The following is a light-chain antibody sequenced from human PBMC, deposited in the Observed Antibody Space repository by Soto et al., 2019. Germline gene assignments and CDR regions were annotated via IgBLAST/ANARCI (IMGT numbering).Light chain of an antibody. J-gene: IGKJ1*01. CDR2: DAS. V-gene: IGKV3-20*01. Sequence: EIVLTQSPGTLSLSPGERATLSCRASQSVSSSYLAWYQQKPGQAPRLLIYDASSRATGIPDRFCGSGSGTDFTLTISRLEPEDFAVYYCQQYGSSRTFGQGTKVEIK. CDR3: QQYGSSRT. CDR1: QSVSSSY.